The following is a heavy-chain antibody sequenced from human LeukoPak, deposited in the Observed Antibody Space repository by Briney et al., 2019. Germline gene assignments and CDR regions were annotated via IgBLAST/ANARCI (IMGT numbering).Heavy chain of an antibody. Sequence: GASVKVSCKVSGYTLTELSMHWVRQAPGKGLEGMGGFDPEDGETIYAQKFQGRVTMTEDTSTDTAYMELSSLRSEDTAVYYCATVRRIGSGWYRNHYYFDYWGQGTLVTVSS. D-gene: IGHD6-19*01. J-gene: IGHJ4*02. CDR3: ATVRRIGSGWYRNHYYFDY. CDR2: FDPEDGET. V-gene: IGHV1-24*01. CDR1: GYTLTELS.